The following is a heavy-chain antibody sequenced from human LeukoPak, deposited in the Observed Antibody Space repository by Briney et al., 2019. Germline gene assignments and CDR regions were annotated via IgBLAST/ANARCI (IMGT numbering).Heavy chain of an antibody. Sequence: ASVKVSCKASGYTFTSYYMHWVRQAPGQGLKWMGIINPSGGSTSYAQKFQGRVTMTRDMSTSTVCMELSSLRSEDTAVYYCARAAGAGDYYYYYMDVWGKGTTVTVSS. CDR1: GYTFTSYY. J-gene: IGHJ6*03. V-gene: IGHV1-46*01. D-gene: IGHD1-26*01. CDR3: ARAAGAGDYYYYYMDV. CDR2: INPSGGST.